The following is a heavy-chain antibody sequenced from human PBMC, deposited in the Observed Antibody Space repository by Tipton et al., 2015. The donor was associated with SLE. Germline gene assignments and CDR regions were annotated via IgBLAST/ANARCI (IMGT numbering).Heavy chain of an antibody. CDR3: ARGGMRLVGLCYFDY. Sequence: TLSLTCTVSGGSISSYYWSWIRQPPGKGLEWIGYIYYSGSTNYNPSLKSRVTISVDTSKNQFSLKLSSVTAADTAVYYCARGGMRLVGLCYFDYWGQGTLVTVSS. V-gene: IGHV4-59*12. J-gene: IGHJ4*02. D-gene: IGHD6-13*01. CDR2: IYYSGST. CDR1: GGSISSYY.